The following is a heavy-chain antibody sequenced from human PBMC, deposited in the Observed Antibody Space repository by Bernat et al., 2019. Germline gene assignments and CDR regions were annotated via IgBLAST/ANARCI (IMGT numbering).Heavy chain of an antibody. J-gene: IGHJ4*02. Sequence: EVQLLESGGGLVQPGGSLRISCAASGFTFSSYAMSWVRQAPGKGLEWVSLSGGSGGSTYYSDSVQGRFTISGDNSKNTLYLQMNSLRAEDTAVYYCAKDSFDDSSGHYSPCDYWGQGTLVTVSS. V-gene: IGHV3-23*01. CDR1: GFTFSSYA. CDR3: AKDSFDDSSGHYSPCDY. CDR2: SGGSGGST. D-gene: IGHD3-22*01.